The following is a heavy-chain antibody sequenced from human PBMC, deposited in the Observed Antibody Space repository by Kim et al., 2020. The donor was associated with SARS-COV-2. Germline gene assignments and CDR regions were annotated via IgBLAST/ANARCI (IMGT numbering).Heavy chain of an antibody. V-gene: IGHV4-31*02. CDR3: ARVDRYALREYYFDY. D-gene: IGHD2-2*01. Sequence: PALKSRVTMSVATSKNQFSLKLSSVTAADTAVYYCARVDRYALREYYFDYWGQGTLVTVSS. J-gene: IGHJ4*02.